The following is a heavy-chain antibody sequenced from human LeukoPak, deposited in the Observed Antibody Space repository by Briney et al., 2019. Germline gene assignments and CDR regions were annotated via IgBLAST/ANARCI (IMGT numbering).Heavy chain of an antibody. V-gene: IGHV1-18*01. Sequence: ASVKVSCKTFGYSFRDYGISWVRRAPGQGLEWMGWINPHNGNTNYAQKVQGRVTMTTDTSTTTAYMELRSLISDDTAVYYCARDFGTQTVFRYFDCDLWGQGTLVTVSS. CDR2: INPHNGNT. D-gene: IGHD3-9*01. CDR1: GYSFRDYG. CDR3: ARDFGTQTVFRYFDCDL. J-gene: IGHJ4*02.